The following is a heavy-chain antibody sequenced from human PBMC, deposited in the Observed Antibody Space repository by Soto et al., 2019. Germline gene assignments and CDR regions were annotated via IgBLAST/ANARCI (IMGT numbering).Heavy chain of an antibody. CDR2: ISGSGGST. D-gene: IGHD6-19*01. CDR1: GFTFSSYA. CDR3: TKDQGRSIAVAATNWFDP. V-gene: IGHV3-23*01. J-gene: IGHJ5*02. Sequence: LRLSCAASGFTFSSYAMSWVRQAPGKGLEWVSAISGSGGSTYYADSVKGRFAISRDNSKNTLYLQMNSLRAEDTAVYYCTKDQGRSIAVAATNWFDPWGQGTLVTVSS.